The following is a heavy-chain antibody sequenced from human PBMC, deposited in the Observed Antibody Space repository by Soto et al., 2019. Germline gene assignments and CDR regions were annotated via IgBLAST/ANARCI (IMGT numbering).Heavy chain of an antibody. CDR1: GYTFTSYA. CDR2: INAGNGNT. CDR3: ARGYGGPIGWFDP. J-gene: IGHJ5*02. Sequence: QVQLVQSGAEVKKPGASVKVSCKASGYTFTSYAMHWVRQAPGQRLEGMGWINAGNGNTKYSQKFQGRVTITRDTSASTAYMELSRLRSGDTAVYYCARGYGGPIGWFDPWGQGTLVTVSS. D-gene: IGHD3-16*01. V-gene: IGHV1-3*01.